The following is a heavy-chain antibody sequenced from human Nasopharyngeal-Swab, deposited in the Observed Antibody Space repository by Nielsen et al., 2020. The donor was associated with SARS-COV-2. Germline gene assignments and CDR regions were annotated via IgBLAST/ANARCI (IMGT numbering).Heavy chain of an antibody. CDR2: IGRYGTDI. V-gene: IGHV3-21*01. Sequence: WIRPPPGTGLEWVSSIGRYGTDIFHADSVKGRFSVFRDAANKSIYLQMRSLRAEDTAVYYCARGTVFGVANGMDVWGQGTTVTVSS. D-gene: IGHD3-3*01. CDR3: ARGTVFGVANGMDV. J-gene: IGHJ6*02.